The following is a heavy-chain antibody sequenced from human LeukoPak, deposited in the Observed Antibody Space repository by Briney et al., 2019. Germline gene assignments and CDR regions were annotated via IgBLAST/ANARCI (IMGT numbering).Heavy chain of an antibody. CDR3: ARDGGLLWFGNIDY. J-gene: IGHJ4*02. CDR2: INPNSGGT. CDR1: GYTFTGCY. Sequence: ASVKVSCKASGYTFTGCYMHWVRQAPGQGLEWMGWINPNSGGTNYAQKFQGRVTMTRDTSISTAHMELSRLRSDDTAVYYCARDGGLLWFGNIDYWGQGTLVTVSS. V-gene: IGHV1-2*02. D-gene: IGHD3-10*01.